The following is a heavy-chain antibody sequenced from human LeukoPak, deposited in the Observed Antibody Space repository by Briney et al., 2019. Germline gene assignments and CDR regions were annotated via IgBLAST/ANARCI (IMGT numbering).Heavy chain of an antibody. CDR1: GFTFRIYA. V-gene: IGHV3-23*01. CDR2: IIVSGGST. J-gene: IGHJ4*02. Sequence: PGGSLRLSCAGSGFTFRIYAMSWVRQAPGKGLECVSAIIVSGGSTYYSDSVKGRFTISRDNYKHTLYLQMNSLRVEDTAVYYCAKPPYGRDVYNYFDYWGQGTPVNVSS. CDR3: AKPPYGRDVYNYFDY. D-gene: IGHD5-24*01.